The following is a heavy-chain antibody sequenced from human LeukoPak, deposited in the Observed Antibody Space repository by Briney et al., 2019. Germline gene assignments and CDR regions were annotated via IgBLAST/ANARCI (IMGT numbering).Heavy chain of an antibody. CDR1: GFTFSSYW. CDR3: ARDTDYYGSESQNDY. CDR2: IKQDGSEK. J-gene: IGHJ4*02. V-gene: IGHV3-7*01. D-gene: IGHD3-10*01. Sequence: GGSLRLSCAASGFTFSSYWMSWVRQAPGKGLEWVANIKQDGSEKYYVDSVKGRFTISRDNAKNSLYLQMNSLRAEDTAVYYCARDTDYYGSESQNDYWGQGTLVTVSS.